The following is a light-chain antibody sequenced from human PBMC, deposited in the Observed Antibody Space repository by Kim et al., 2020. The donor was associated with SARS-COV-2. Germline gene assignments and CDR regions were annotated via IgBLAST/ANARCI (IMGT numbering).Light chain of an antibody. J-gene: IGKJ1*01. CDR2: GAS. V-gene: IGKV3-15*01. CDR3: QQYNNWPPT. Sequence: VSPGERATLTCRARQSISSTLAYYQQKPGQDPRLLIYGASTRATDIPARCSGSGSGTEFTLTIGSLQSEDFAVYYCQQYNNWPPTFGQGTKVDIK. CDR1: QSISST.